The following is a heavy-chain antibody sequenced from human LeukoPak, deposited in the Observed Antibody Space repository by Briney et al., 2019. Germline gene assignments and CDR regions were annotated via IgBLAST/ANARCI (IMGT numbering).Heavy chain of an antibody. J-gene: IGHJ6*03. CDR2: IFPSGGA. CDR3: ARRDHYFYYMDV. V-gene: IGHV4-4*09. Sequence: SKTLSLTCSVSGGSISTYYWSWIRQSPVKGLEWIGYIFPSGGAFYNPSLESRVTISLDTSENQFSLRLSSVTAADTAVYYCARRDHYFYYMDVWGKGTTVTVSS. CDR1: GGSISTYY.